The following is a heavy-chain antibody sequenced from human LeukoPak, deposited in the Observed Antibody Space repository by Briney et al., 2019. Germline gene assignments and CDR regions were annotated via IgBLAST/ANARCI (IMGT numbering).Heavy chain of an antibody. CDR2: INPSGGST. D-gene: IGHD4-17*01. V-gene: IGHV1-46*01. Sequence: ASVKVSCKASGYTFTSYYMHWVRQAPGQGLEWMGIINPSGGSTSYAQKFQGRVTMTRDMSTSTVYMELSSLRSEDTAVYYCARAFIDGDYVSYYYYMDVWGKGTTVIISS. CDR1: GYTFTSYY. J-gene: IGHJ6*03. CDR3: ARAFIDGDYVSYYYYMDV.